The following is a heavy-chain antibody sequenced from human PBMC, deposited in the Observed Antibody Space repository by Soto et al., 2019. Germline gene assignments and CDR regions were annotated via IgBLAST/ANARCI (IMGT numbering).Heavy chain of an antibody. Sequence: PGESLKISCKGSGYSFTSYWISWVRQMPGKGLEWMGRIDPSDSYTNYSPSFQGHVTISADKSISTAYLQWSSLKASDTAMYYCARRVVVVPAAIGGAGYYYYYGMDVWGQGTTVTSP. D-gene: IGHD2-2*02. CDR3: ARRVVVVPAAIGGAGYYYYYGMDV. CDR1: GYSFTSYW. CDR2: IDPSDSYT. V-gene: IGHV5-10-1*01. J-gene: IGHJ6*02.